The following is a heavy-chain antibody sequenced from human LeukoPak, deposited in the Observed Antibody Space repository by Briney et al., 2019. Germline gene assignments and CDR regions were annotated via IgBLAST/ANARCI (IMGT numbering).Heavy chain of an antibody. CDR1: GYTFTGYY. CDR2: INPNSGGT. D-gene: IGHD3-22*01. CDR3: ARDPPKYYYDSSGYKDFDY. V-gene: IGHV1-2*02. Sequence: GASVKVSCKASGYTFTGYYMHWVRQAPGQGLEWMGWINPNSGGTNYAQKFQGRVTMTRDTSISTAYMELSRLRSDDTAVYYCARDPPKYYYDSSGYKDFDYWGQGTLVTVSS. J-gene: IGHJ4*02.